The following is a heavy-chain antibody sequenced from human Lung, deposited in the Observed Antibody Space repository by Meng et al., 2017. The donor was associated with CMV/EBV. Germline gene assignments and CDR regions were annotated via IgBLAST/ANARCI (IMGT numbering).Heavy chain of an antibody. D-gene: IGHD3-9*01. CDR2: IWNDGSIK. Sequence: GGSLRLSCAASGFTFSSYGVHWVRQAPGKGLEWVAVIWNDGSIKYYADSVKGRFTISRDNSKNTLYLQMYSLRADDTAVYHCAKAQFGRYFDGRDVIDGWGRGXAVTVSS. J-gene: IGHJ6*02. V-gene: IGHV3-33*06. CDR1: GFTFSSYG. CDR3: AKAQFGRYFDGRDVIDG.